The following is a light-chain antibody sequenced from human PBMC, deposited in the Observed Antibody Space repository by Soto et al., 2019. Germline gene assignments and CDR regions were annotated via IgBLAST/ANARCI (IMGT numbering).Light chain of an antibody. CDR2: AAY. J-gene: IGKJ1*01. Sequence: AIQMTQSPSSLSASVGDRVTITCRASQGIRNDLGWYQQKPGKAPKLLIYAAYSLQSGVPSRFSGSGSGTDFTLTISSLQPEDFATYYCLQDHNDPWTFGQWTKVEIK. CDR1: QGIRND. CDR3: LQDHNDPWT. V-gene: IGKV1-6*02.